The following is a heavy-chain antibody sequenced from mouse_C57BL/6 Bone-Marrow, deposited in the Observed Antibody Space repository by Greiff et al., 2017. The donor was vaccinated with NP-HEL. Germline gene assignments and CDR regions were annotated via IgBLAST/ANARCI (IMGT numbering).Heavy chain of an antibody. CDR3: ARDDRARGYDPFAY. D-gene: IGHD2-2*01. CDR2: SRNKANDYTT. CDR1: GFTFSDFY. V-gene: IGHV7-1*01. J-gene: IGHJ3*01. Sequence: EVMLVESGGGLVQSGRSLRLSCATSGFTFSDFYMEWVRQAPGKGLEWIAASRNKANDYTTEYSASVKGRFIVSRDTSQSILYLQMNALRAEDTAIYYCARDDRARGYDPFAYWGQGTLVTVSA.